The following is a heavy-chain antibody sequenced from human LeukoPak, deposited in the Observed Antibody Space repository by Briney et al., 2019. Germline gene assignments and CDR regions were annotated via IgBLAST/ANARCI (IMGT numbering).Heavy chain of an antibody. V-gene: IGHV1-18*01. CDR3: ARANFGYCTGGSCYTYFDY. CDR2: ISAYNGNT. CDR1: GYTFTSYG. Sequence: GSAVKVSCKASGYTFTSYGISWVRQAPGQGLEWMGWISAYNGNTNYAQKLQGRVSMTTDTHKSRPYLELRSLTSDDTAVYCCARANFGYCTGGSCYTYFDYWGQGTLVTVSS. D-gene: IGHD2-15*01. J-gene: IGHJ4*02.